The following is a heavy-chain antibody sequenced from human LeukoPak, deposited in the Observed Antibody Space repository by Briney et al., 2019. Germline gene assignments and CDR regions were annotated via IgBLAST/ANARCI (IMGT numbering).Heavy chain of an antibody. D-gene: IGHD2-2*02. V-gene: IGHV1-69*05. Sequence: SVKVSCKASGGTFSSYAISWVRQAPGQGLEWMGGIIPIFGTANYAQKFQGRVTITTDESTSTAYMELSGLRSEDTAVYYCATTKPAAIMGWFDPWGQGTLVTVSS. CDR3: ATTKPAAIMGWFDP. CDR2: IIPIFGTA. CDR1: GGTFSSYA. J-gene: IGHJ5*02.